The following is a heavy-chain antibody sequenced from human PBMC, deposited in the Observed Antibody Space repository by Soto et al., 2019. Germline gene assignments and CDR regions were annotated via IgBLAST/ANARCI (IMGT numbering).Heavy chain of an antibody. CDR2: ISTNNGNT. CDR1: GYTFTSYG. J-gene: IGHJ4*02. Sequence: ASVKVSCKASGYTFTSYGISWVRQAPGQGPEWMGWISTNNGNTNYAQKIRGRVTMTTDTSTSTAYMELRSLRSDDTAVYYCARHTSSWPFAYWGQGTLVTVSS. D-gene: IGHD6-13*01. V-gene: IGHV1-18*01. CDR3: ARHTSSWPFAY.